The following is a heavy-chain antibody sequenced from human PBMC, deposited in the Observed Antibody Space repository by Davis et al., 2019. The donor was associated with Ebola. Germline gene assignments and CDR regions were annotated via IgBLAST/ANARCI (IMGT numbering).Heavy chain of an antibody. Sequence: GESLKISCAASGFTFSSYWMSWVRQAPGKGLEWVSSISSSSSYIYYADSVKGRFTISRDNAKNSLYLQMNSLRAEDTAVYYCARDDVSYYDSSGYFYWGQGTLVTVSS. J-gene: IGHJ4*02. V-gene: IGHV3-21*01. CDR2: ISSSSSYI. CDR1: GFTFSSYW. D-gene: IGHD3-22*01. CDR3: ARDDVSYYDSSGYFY.